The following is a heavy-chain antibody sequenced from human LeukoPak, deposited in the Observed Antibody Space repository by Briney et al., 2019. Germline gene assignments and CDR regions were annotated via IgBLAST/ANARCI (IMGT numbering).Heavy chain of an antibody. D-gene: IGHD4-23*01. V-gene: IGHV4-39*01. Sequence: SETLSLTCTVSVGSISSRSYSWGWIRQPPGKGLQWIGNIFYIGSTYYNPSLESRVTISVDTSKNQFSLKVSSVSAGDTAVYYSASLYAGRVDYWGQGTLVTVSS. J-gene: IGHJ4*02. CDR2: IFYIGST. CDR3: ASLYAGRVDY. CDR1: VGSISSRSYS.